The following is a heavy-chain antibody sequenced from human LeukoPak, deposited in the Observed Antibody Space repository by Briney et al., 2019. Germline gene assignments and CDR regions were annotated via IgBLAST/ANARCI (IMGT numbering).Heavy chain of an antibody. CDR3: ARHTLVGARNAFDI. CDR2: MYYSGNT. V-gene: IGHV4-59*08. Sequence: SETLSLTCNVSGGSISSYYWSWIRQPPGRGLEWIGYMYYSGNTNYNPSLKSRVTTSVDSSKNQFSLKLSSVTAADTAVYYCARHTLVGARNAFDIWGQGTMVTVSS. D-gene: IGHD1-26*01. CDR1: GGSISSYY. J-gene: IGHJ3*02.